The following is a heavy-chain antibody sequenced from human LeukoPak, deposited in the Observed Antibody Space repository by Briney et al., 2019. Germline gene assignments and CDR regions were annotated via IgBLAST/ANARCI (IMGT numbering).Heavy chain of an antibody. J-gene: IGHJ6*03. V-gene: IGHV1-8*01. Sequence: ALVKVSCKASGYTFTSYDINWVRQATGQGLEWMGWMNPNSGNTGYAQKFQGRVTMTRNTSISTAYMELSSLRSEDTAVYYCARGWGSSWVYYYYYMDVWGKGTTVTVSS. CDR1: GYTFTSYD. CDR2: MNPNSGNT. CDR3: ARGWGSSWVYYYYYMDV. D-gene: IGHD6-13*01.